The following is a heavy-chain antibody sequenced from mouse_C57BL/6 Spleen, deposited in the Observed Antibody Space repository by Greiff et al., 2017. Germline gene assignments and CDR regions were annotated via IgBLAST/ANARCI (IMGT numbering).Heavy chain of an antibody. CDR3: ARWDLLQYYCAMDY. V-gene: IGHV1-53*01. CDR2: INPSNGGT. D-gene: IGHD1-1*01. J-gene: IGHJ4*01. CDR1: GYTFTSYW. Sequence: VQLQQSGTELVKPGASVKLSCKASGYTFTSYWMHWVKQRPGQGLEWIGNINPSNGGTNYNEKFKSKATLTVDKSSSTAYMQLSSLTSEDSAVYYGARWDLLQYYCAMDYWGQGTSVTVSS.